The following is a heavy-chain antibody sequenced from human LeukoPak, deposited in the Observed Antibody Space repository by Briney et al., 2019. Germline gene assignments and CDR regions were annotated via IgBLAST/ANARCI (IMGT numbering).Heavy chain of an antibody. CDR2: IYYSGST. V-gene: IGHV4-61*01. J-gene: IGHJ4*02. D-gene: IGHD5-12*01. CDR1: GDSISSSFYY. CDR3: ARGWEVATPFDY. Sequence: SETLSLTCTVSGDSISSSFYYWSWIRQPPGKGLEWIGYIYYSGSTNYNPSLKSRVTISVDTSKNQFSLKLSSVTAADTAVYYCARGWEVATPFDYWGQGTLVTVSS.